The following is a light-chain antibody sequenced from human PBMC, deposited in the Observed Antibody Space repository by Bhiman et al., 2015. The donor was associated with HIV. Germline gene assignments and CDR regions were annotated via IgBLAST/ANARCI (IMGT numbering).Light chain of an antibody. CDR1: NIGSQS. J-gene: IGLJ2*01. CDR2: YNV. V-gene: IGLV3-21*01. Sequence: SYELTQPPSVSVAPGQTARITCGGENIGSQSVHWYQLRPGQAPVLVISYNVDRPSGIPERFSGSNAGNTATLTITRAQVGDEADYYCASWDDRLEVVIFGGGTRLTV. CDR3: ASWDDRLEVVI.